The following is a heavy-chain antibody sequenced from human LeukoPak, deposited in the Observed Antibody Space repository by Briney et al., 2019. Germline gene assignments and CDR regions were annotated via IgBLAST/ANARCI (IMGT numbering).Heavy chain of an antibody. V-gene: IGHV4-59*01. CDR2: IYYSGST. Sequence: SETLSLTCTVSGGSISSYYWNWIRQPPGKGLEWIGNIYYSGSTNYNPSLKSRVTISVDTSKNQFSLKLSSVAAADTAVYYCARGPPFLGSSSWFVKFWGQGTLVTVSS. CDR3: ARGPPFLGSSSWFVKF. D-gene: IGHD6-13*01. CDR1: GGSISSYY. J-gene: IGHJ4*02.